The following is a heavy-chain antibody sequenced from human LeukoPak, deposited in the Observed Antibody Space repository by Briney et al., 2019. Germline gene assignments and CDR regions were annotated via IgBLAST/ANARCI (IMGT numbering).Heavy chain of an antibody. CDR1: GYTFTSYD. D-gene: IGHD6-19*01. Sequence: ASVKVSCKASGYTFTSYDINWVRQATGQGLEWMGWMNPNSGNTGYAQKFQGRVTITRNTSISTAYMELSSLRSEDTAVYYCARGRSSSLRKLLPQWLEHTGTFDIWGQGTMVTVSS. J-gene: IGHJ3*02. CDR3: ARGRSSSLRKLLPQWLEHTGTFDI. V-gene: IGHV1-8*01. CDR2: MNPNSGNT.